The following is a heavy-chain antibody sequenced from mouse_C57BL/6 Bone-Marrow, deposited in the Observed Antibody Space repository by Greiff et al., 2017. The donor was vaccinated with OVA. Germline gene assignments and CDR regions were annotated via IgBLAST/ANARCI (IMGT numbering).Heavy chain of an antibody. Sequence: QVHVKQPGAELVRPGTSVKLSCKASGYTFTSYWMHWVKQRPGQGLEWIGVIDPSDSYTNYNQKFKGKATLTVDTSSSTAYMQLSSLTSEDSAVYYCASERELRRDYWGQGTTLTVSS. CDR3: ASERELRRDY. D-gene: IGHD1-2*01. V-gene: IGHV1-59*01. J-gene: IGHJ2*01. CDR1: GYTFTSYW. CDR2: IDPSDSYT.